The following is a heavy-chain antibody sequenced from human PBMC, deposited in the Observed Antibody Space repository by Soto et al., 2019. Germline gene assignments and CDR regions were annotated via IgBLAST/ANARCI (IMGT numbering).Heavy chain of an antibody. CDR1: GGTFSSYA. D-gene: IGHD3-16*01. CDR3: ARGGRGQGYYYYGMDV. CDR2: IIPIFGTA. V-gene: IGHV1-69*01. Sequence: QVQLVQSGAEVRKPGSSVKVFCEASGGTFSSYAISWVRQAPGQGLEWMGGIIPIFGTANYAQKFQGRVTITADESTSTAYMELSSLRSEDTAVYYCARGGRGQGYYYYGMDVWGQGTTVTVSS. J-gene: IGHJ6*02.